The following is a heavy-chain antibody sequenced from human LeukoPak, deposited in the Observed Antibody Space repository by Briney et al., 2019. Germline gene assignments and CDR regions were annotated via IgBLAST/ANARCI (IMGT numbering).Heavy chain of an antibody. CDR1: GFTFSSYG. CDR3: AKAIAAAGLDY. J-gene: IGHJ4*02. V-gene: IGHV3-30*18. CDR2: ISYDGSNK. D-gene: IGHD6-13*01. Sequence: PGGSLRLSCAASGFTFSSYGMHWVRQAPGKGLEWVAVISYDGSNKYYADSVKGRFTISRDNSKNTLYLQMNSLRAEDTAVYYCAKAIAAAGLDYWAREPWSPSPQ.